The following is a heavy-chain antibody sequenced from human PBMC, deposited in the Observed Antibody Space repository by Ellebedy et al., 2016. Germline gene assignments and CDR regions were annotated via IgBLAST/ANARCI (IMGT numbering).Heavy chain of an antibody. D-gene: IGHD3-9*01. V-gene: IGHV3-49*03. CDR1: GFTFGDFA. CDR2: IRSKAYGGTA. J-gene: IGHJ4*02. Sequence: GGSLRLXCTASGFTFGDFAINWFRQAPGKGLEWVGFIRSKAYGGTADYAASVTGRFTISRDDSKSIASLQMNSVKTEDTAVYYCTRFNFGLSRFFDWFDYWGQGALVIVSS. CDR3: TRFNFGLSRFFDWFDY.